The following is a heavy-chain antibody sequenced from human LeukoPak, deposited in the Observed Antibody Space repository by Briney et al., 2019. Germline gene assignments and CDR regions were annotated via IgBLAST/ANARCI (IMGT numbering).Heavy chain of an antibody. J-gene: IGHJ3*01. CDR3: ARPNITSYYDSRGYDAFDV. D-gene: IGHD3-22*01. CDR1: GSRFNSYW. V-gene: IGHV5-51*01. Sequence: GAALKISFKGSGSRFNSYWIAWVRQMPGKGLEWMGIIYPDDSDTRYSPSFQGQVTISADKSVRTAYLQWSSLKASDTAMYYCARPNITSYYDSRGYDAFDVWGQGTMVTVSS. CDR2: IYPDDSDT.